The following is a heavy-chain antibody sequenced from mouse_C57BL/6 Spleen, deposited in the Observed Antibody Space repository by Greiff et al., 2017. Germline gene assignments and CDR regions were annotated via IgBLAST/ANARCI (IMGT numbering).Heavy chain of an antibody. V-gene: IGHV2-2*01. J-gene: IGHJ2*01. CDR1: GFSLTSYG. D-gene: IGHD1-1*01. Sequence: QVQLKQSGPGLVQPSQSLSITCTVSGFSLTSYGVHWVRQSPGKGLEWLGVIWRGGSTNYNAAFISRQSISKDNSKSQVFFKMNSLQADDTAIYYWARNRRVYYEEGYYFDYWGQGTTLTVSS. CDR2: IWRGGST. CDR3: ARNRRVYYEEGYYFDY.